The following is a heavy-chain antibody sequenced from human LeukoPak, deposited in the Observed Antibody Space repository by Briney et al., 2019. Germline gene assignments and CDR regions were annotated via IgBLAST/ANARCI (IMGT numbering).Heavy chain of an antibody. Sequence: GGSLRLSRSASGFPFSSYRMIWVRQAPGKGLEWVSYISSSSSTIYYADSVKGRFTISRDNAKNSLYLQMNSLRDEDTAVYYCARDLSGRYAFDIWGQGTMVTVSS. CDR1: GFPFSSYR. D-gene: IGHD3-10*01. CDR2: ISSSSSTI. J-gene: IGHJ3*02. V-gene: IGHV3-48*02. CDR3: ARDLSGRYAFDI.